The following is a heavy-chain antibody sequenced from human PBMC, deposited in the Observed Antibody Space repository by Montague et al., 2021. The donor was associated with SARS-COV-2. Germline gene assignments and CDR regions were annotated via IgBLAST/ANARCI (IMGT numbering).Heavy chain of an antibody. V-gene: IGHV3-23*01. CDR2: ISVSDGNT. CDR1: GFTFSSYA. Sequence: SLRLSCAASGFTFSSYAMRWVRQAPGKGLEWVSTISVSDGNTYYADSVKGRFTISRDKSKNTLYLQMNSLRAEDTAVYYCAKDRQLVGDDAVDIWGQGTMVTVSS. CDR3: AKDRQLVGDDAVDI. D-gene: IGHD6-13*01. J-gene: IGHJ3*02.